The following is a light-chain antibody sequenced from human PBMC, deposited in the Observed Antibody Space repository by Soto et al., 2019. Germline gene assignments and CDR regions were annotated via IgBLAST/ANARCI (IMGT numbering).Light chain of an antibody. CDR1: QTVGSF. CDR2: NTS. V-gene: IGKV3-11*01. Sequence: EIVLTQSPSTLSLSPGERATLSCRASQTVGSFLAWYQHKPGQAPRLLIYNTSKRANGIPARFSGSGSGTDFTLTISSLEPEDVAVYYCQQRYNWPPLTFGGGTKVEIK. J-gene: IGKJ4*01. CDR3: QQRYNWPPLT.